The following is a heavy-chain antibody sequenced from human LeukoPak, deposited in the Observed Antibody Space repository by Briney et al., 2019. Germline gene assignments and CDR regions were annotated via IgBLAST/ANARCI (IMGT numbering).Heavy chain of an antibody. Sequence: LETLSLTCTVSGGSISSYYWSWIRQPPGKGLEWIGYMSYSGSSSYNPSLRSRVTISVDASKKQFSLKLSSVTAADTAVYYCARDGYSDSSGYDSPPSVWGQGTLVTVPS. V-gene: IGHV4-59*01. CDR3: ARDGYSDSSGYDSPPSV. J-gene: IGHJ4*02. D-gene: IGHD3-22*01. CDR1: GGSISSYY. CDR2: MSYSGSS.